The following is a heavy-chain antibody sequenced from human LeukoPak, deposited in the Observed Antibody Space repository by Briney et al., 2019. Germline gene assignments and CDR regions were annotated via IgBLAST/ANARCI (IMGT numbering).Heavy chain of an antibody. CDR1: GFTFTSHW. CDR2: IKQDGSEK. J-gene: IGHJ6*03. Sequence: GRSLRLSCAASGFTFTSHWMSWVRKAPGTGLARVAHIKQDGSEKYYVDSVKGRFTISRDNAKNSLYLQMNSLRAEDTAVYYCARDITIFGVVPSSMDVWGKGTTVTVSS. V-gene: IGHV3-7*01. D-gene: IGHD3-3*01. CDR3: ARDITIFGVVPSSMDV.